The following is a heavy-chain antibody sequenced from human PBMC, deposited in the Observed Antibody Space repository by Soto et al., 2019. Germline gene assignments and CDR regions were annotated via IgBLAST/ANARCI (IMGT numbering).Heavy chain of an antibody. Sequence: GSSQINPNWWAWFRQAPGKGLEWIGEIDHSGSTNYNPSLNSRVTISLDRSKNQFSLKLSSVAAADTAVYYCARGIFYAFDIWGQGTMVTVSS. CDR3: ARGIFYAFDI. CDR1: GSSQINPNW. V-gene: IGHV4-4*02. J-gene: IGHJ3*02. CDR2: IDHSGST. D-gene: IGHD3-9*01.